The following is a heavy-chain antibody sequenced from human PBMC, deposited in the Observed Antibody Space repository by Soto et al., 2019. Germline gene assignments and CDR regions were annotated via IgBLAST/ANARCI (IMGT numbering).Heavy chain of an antibody. J-gene: IGHJ4*02. CDR3: AVDMIVNPRLGRVLDY. CDR2: ISSSSSYI. CDR1: GFTFSSYS. Sequence: LRLSCAASGFTFSSYSMNWVRQAPGKGLEWVSSISSSSSYIYYADSVKGRFTISRDNAKNSLYLQMNSLRAEDTAVYYCAVDMIVNPRLGRVLDYWGQGTLVTVSS. V-gene: IGHV3-21*01. D-gene: IGHD3-22*01.